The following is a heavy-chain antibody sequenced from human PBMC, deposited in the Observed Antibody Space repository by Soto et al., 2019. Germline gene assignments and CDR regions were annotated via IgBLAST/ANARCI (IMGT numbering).Heavy chain of an antibody. V-gene: IGHV1-2*04. CDR3: ARESGGADFWSCYYPPYYYYYYGMDV. CDR2: INPNSGGT. Sequence: ASVKVSCKASGYTFTGYYMHWVRQAPGQGLEWIGWINPNSGGTNYAQKFQGWVTMTRDTSISTAYMELSRLRSDDTAVYYCARESGGADFWSCYYPPYYYYYYGMDVWGQGTTVTVSS. D-gene: IGHD3-3*01. CDR1: GYTFTGYY. J-gene: IGHJ6*02.